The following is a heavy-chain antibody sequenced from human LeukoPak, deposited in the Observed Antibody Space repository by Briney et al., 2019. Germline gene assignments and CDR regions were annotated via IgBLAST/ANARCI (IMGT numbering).Heavy chain of an antibody. CDR2: IDPSDSYT. D-gene: IGHD6-19*01. CDR3: ARQVPYSSGWAYYFDY. J-gene: IGHJ4*02. Sequence: GESLKISCKGSGYSFTSYWISWVRQMPGKGLEWMGRIDPSDSYTNYSPSFQGHVTISPDKSISTAYLQWSSLKASDTAMYYCARQVPYSSGWAYYFDYWGQGTLVTVSS. CDR1: GYSFTSYW. V-gene: IGHV5-10-1*01.